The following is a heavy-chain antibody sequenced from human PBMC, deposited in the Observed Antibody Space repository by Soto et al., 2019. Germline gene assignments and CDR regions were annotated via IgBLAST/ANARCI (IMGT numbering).Heavy chain of an antibody. D-gene: IGHD5-12*01. J-gene: IGHJ6*02. CDR3: ARRLAAWRGYDYYYYYGMDV. CDR1: GGSISSSSYY. V-gene: IGHV4-39*01. CDR2: IYYSGST. Sequence: PSETLSLTCTVSGGSISSSSYYWGWIRQPPGKGLEWIGSIYYSGSTYYNPSLKSRVTISVDTSKNQFSLKLSSVTAADTAVYYCARRLAAWRGYDYYYYYGMDVWGQGTTVTVSS.